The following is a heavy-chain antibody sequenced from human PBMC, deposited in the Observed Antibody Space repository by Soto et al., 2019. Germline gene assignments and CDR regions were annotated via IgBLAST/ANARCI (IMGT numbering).Heavy chain of an antibody. V-gene: IGHV4-34*01. CDR3: VRSKGKWLPYPLLYY. CDR1: GGSFSGYY. D-gene: IGHD3-3*01. CDR2: INHSGST. Sequence: PSETLSLTCAVYGGSFSGYYWSWIRQPPGKGLEWIGEINHSGSTNYNPSLKSRVTISVDTSKNQFSLKLSSVTAADTAVYYCVRSKGKWLPYPLLYYWGQGTLVTVSS. J-gene: IGHJ4*02.